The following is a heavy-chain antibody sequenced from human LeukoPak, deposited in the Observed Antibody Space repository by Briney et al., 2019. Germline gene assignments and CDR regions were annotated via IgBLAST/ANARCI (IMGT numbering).Heavy chain of an antibody. CDR3: ASGGWYRDDAFDI. CDR2: INPSGGST. CDR1: GYTFTSYY. Sequence: GASVKVSCKASGYTFTSYYMHWGRQAPGQGLEWMGIINPSGGSTSYAQKFQGRVTMTRDTSTGTVYMELSSLRSEDTAVYYCASGGWYRDDAFDIWGQGTMVTVSS. J-gene: IGHJ3*02. D-gene: IGHD6-19*01. V-gene: IGHV1-46*01.